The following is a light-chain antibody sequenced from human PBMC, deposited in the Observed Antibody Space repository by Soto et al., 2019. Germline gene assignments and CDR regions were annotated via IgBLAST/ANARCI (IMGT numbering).Light chain of an antibody. V-gene: IGKV3-15*01. Sequence: EIVMTQSPVTLSVSPXXXXXXXXXASXSXSXNLAWYQQKPGQAPRLLIYGASTRATGIPARFSGSGSGTEFTLTISSLQSEXXAVXXXQQYNKWPLTFGGGTKVEIK. J-gene: IGKJ4*01. CDR3: QQYNKWPLT. CDR1: XSXSXN. CDR2: GAS.